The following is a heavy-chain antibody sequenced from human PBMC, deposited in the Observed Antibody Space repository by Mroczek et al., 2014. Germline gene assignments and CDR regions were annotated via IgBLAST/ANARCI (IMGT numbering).Heavy chain of an antibody. Sequence: KESGPGLVKPSETLSLTCTVSGGSISSYYWSWIRQPPGKGLEWIGYIYYSGSTNYNPSLKSRVTISVDTSKNQFSLKLSSVTAADTAVYYCARVTGGGYNYGVFDYWGQGTLVTVSS. D-gene: IGHD5-24*01. CDR2: IYYSGST. CDR1: GGSISSYY. CDR3: ARVTGGGYNYGVFDY. V-gene: IGHV4-59*01. J-gene: IGHJ4*02.